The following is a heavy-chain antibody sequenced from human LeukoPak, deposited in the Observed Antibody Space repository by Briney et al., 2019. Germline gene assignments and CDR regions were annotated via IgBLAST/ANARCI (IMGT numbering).Heavy chain of an antibody. CDR2: INPNNGNT. CDR1: GYTFTGYY. J-gene: IGHJ3*02. Sequence: GASVKVSCKASGYTFTGYYMHWVRQAPGQGLEWMGWINPNNGNTNYAQKLQGRVTMTTDTSTSTAYMELRSLRSDDTAVYYCAKTSNEYDILTGYHDAFDIWGQGTMVTVSS. D-gene: IGHD3-9*01. V-gene: IGHV1-18*04. CDR3: AKTSNEYDILTGYHDAFDI.